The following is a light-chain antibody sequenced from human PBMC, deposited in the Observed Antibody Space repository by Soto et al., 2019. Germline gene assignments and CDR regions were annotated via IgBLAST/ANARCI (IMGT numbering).Light chain of an antibody. CDR1: TGAVTNGYY. CDR3: LIYYGGAWV. J-gene: IGLJ3*02. Sequence: QAVVTQEPSLTVSPGGTVTLTCAASTGAVTNGYYANWFQRKPGQAPRSLIYSTSNKQSWTPARFSGSLLGGKAALTLSSVQPEDEAEYYCLIYYGGAWVFGGGTQLTVL. V-gene: IGLV7-43*01. CDR2: STS.